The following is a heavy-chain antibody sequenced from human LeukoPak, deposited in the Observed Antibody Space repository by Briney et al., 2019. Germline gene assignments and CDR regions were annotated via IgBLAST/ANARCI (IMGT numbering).Heavy chain of an antibody. CDR2: IYSDSRT. CDR1: GLTVSSNY. J-gene: IGHJ4*02. V-gene: IGHV3-53*01. CDR3: TRGEGLFDY. Sequence: GGSVRLFCAASGLTVSSNYMSCVRHARGEGLEWVSVIYSDSRTYNADVVKGRFTITRDNSKNTLYLQMTGLRADDTAAYYCTRGEGLFDYWGQGTLVTVSS.